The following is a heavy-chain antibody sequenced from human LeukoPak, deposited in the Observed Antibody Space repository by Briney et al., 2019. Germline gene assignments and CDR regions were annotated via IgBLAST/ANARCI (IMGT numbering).Heavy chain of an antibody. D-gene: IGHD5-12*01. CDR3: ARSPGWSGYHYLYYHYYMDV. CDR2: IYTSGST. CDR1: GGSISSYY. Sequence: SETLSLTCTVSGGSISSYYWSWIRQPAGKGLEWIGRIYTSGSTNYNPSLKSRVTMSVDTSKNQFSLKLSSVTAADTAVYYCARSPGWSGYHYLYYHYYMDVWGQGTLVTVSS. J-gene: IGHJ6*03. V-gene: IGHV4-4*07.